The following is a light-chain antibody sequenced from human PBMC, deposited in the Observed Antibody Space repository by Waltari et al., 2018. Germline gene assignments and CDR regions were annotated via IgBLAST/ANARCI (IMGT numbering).Light chain of an antibody. CDR3: QQYDISPLT. Sequence: CRASQTVRTTYLAWYPQKPGQAPTLLIYGASSRATGIPDRFSGSGSGTDFSLTSSSLEPEDFAVYYCQQYDISPLTFGGGTKVEIK. CDR2: GAS. J-gene: IGKJ4*01. CDR1: QTVRTTY. V-gene: IGKV3-20*01.